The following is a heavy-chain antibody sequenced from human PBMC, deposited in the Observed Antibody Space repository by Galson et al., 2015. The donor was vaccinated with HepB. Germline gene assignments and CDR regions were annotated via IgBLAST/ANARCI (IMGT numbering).Heavy chain of an antibody. J-gene: IGHJ5*02. CDR3: AKRETRGVIFNWFDP. CDR2: ISGSGGST. Sequence: SLRLSCAASGFTFSSYAMSWVRQAPGKGLEWVSAISGSGGSTYYADSVKGRFTISRDNSKNTLYLQMNSLRSEDTAVYYCAKRETRGVIFNWFDPWGQGTLVTVSS. V-gene: IGHV3-23*01. CDR1: GFTFSSYA. D-gene: IGHD3-10*01.